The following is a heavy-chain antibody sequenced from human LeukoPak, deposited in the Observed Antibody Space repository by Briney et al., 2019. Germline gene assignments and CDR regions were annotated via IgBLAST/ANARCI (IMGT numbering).Heavy chain of an antibody. V-gene: IGHV3-7*05. Sequence: PGGSLRLSCAASGSSFSSYWMSWVRQAPGKGLEWVANIKQDGSEKYYVDSVKGRFTISRDNAKNSLYLQMNSLRAEDTAAYYCARDGYSHPHGYWGQGTLVTVSS. D-gene: IGHD5-18*01. CDR3: ARDGYSHPHGY. CDR2: IKQDGSEK. CDR1: GSSFSSYW. J-gene: IGHJ4*02.